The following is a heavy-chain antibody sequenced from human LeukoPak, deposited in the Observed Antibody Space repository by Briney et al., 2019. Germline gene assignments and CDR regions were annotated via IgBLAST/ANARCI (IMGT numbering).Heavy chain of an antibody. J-gene: IGHJ4*02. CDR1: GFTFSSYS. D-gene: IGHD3-22*01. CDR3: VPYYYDSSGYPDF. CDR2: IRSNGGST. V-gene: IGHV3-64D*06. Sequence: PGGSLRLSCSASGFTFSSYSMHWVRQAPGKGLEYVSAIRSNGGSTYYADSVKGRSTISRDNSKNTLYLQMSSLRVEDTAVYYCVPYYYDSSGYPDFWGQGTLVTVSS.